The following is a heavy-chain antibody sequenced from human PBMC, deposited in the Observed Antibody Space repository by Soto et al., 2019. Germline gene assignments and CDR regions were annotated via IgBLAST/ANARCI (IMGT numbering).Heavy chain of an antibody. CDR3: ARAGGRGFSSSWYPVGWFDP. D-gene: IGHD6-13*01. Sequence: PSQTLSLTCAISGDSVSSNSATWNWIRQSPSRGLEWLGRTYYRSKWYNDYAVSVKSRISINPDTSKNQFSLQLNSVTPEDTAVYYCARAGGRGFSSSWYPVGWFDPWGQGILVTVSS. V-gene: IGHV6-1*01. J-gene: IGHJ5*02. CDR1: GDSVSSNSAT. CDR2: TYYRSKWYN.